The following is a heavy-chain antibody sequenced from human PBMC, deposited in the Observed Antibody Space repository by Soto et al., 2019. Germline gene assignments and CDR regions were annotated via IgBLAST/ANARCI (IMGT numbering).Heavy chain of an antibody. CDR3: ARDNTMVRGVHGMDV. Sequence: QVQLVESGGGVVQPGRSLRLSCAASGFTFSSYGMHWVRQAPGKGLEWVAVIWYDGSNKYYADSVKGRFTISRDNSKNTLYLQMNSLRAEDTAVYYCARDNTMVRGVHGMDVWGQGTTVTVSS. D-gene: IGHD3-10*01. CDR2: IWYDGSNK. V-gene: IGHV3-33*01. J-gene: IGHJ6*02. CDR1: GFTFSSYG.